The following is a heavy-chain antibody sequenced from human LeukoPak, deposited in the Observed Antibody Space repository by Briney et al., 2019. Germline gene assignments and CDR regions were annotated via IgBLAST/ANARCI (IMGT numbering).Heavy chain of an antibody. CDR1: GLFFSDVW. CDR2: IEKDGSEK. V-gene: IGHV3-7*01. J-gene: IGHJ4*02. CDR3: AAGYGWLTDF. Sequence: GGSLRLSCAGTGLFFSDVWMNWFRQAPGKGLEWVANIEKDGSEKNYVDPVKGRFTISRDNAKNSLHLEMNSLRGEDTAVYYCAAGYGWLTDFWGQGTLVTVSS. D-gene: IGHD2-8*02.